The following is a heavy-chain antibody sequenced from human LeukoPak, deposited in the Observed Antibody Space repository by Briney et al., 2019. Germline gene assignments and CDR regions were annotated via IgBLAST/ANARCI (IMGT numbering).Heavy chain of an antibody. J-gene: IGHJ6*04. CDR2: IYYSGST. D-gene: IGHD2-2*01. V-gene: IGHV4-61*01. CDR1: GGSVSSGSYY. CDR3: ARVTGYGRSSTSHYYYYYGMDV. Sequence: SETLSLTCTVSGGSVSSGSYYWSWTRQPPGKGLEWIGYIYYSGSTNYNPSLKSRVTISVDTSKNQFSLKLSSVTAADTAVYYCARVTGYGRSSTSHYYYYYGMDVWGKGTTVTVSS.